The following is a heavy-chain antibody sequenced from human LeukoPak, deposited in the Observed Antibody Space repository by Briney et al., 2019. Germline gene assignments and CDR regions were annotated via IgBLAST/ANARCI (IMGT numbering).Heavy chain of an antibody. CDR1: GGTFSSYA. V-gene: IGHV1-69*04. CDR2: IIPIFGIA. Sequence: GASVRVSCKASGGTFSSYAISWVRQAPGQGREWMGRIIPIFGIANYAQKSQGRVTITADKSTSTAYMELSSLRSEGTAVYYCARDEGYDGSYSDYWGQGTLVTVSS. CDR3: ARDEGYDGSYSDY. J-gene: IGHJ4*02. D-gene: IGHD3-16*01.